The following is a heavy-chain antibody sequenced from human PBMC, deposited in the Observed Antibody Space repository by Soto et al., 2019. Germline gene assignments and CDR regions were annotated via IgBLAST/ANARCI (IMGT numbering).Heavy chain of an antibody. V-gene: IGHV4-34*01. J-gene: IGHJ4*02. CDR3: SRGGRSNVLRYFDPGNGFDY. CDR2: INHSGST. D-gene: IGHD3-9*01. Sequence: SQTLSLTCAVSGRSITSYYWSWIRQPPGKGLEWIGEINHSGSTNYNPSLKSRVTISVDTSKNQFSLKLSSVTAADTAVYYCSRGGRSNVLRYFDPGNGFDYWGQGTLVTVSS. CDR1: GRSITSYY.